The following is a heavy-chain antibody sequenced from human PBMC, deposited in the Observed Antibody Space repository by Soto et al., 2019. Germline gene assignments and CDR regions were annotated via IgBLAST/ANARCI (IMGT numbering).Heavy chain of an antibody. CDR2: ISGSGGST. CDR3: AEDGAYYDFWSGLSWFDP. CDR1: GFTFSSYA. V-gene: IGHV3-23*01. J-gene: IGHJ5*02. Sequence: EVQLLESGGGLVQPGGSLRLSCAASGFTFSSYAMSWVRQAPGKGLEWVSAISGSGGSTYYADSVKGRFTISRDNSKNTLYLQMNSLRAEDTAVYYCAEDGAYYDFWSGLSWFDPWGQGTLVTVSS. D-gene: IGHD3-3*01.